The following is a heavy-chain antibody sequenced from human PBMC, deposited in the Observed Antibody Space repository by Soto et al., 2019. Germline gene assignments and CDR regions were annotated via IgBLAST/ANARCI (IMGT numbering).Heavy chain of an antibody. CDR3: ARDLTTYYDFWSGYPSTGGFDY. V-gene: IGHV1-18*01. CDR1: GYTFTSYG. CDR2: ISAYNGNT. J-gene: IGHJ4*02. Sequence: ASVKVSCKASGYTFTSYGISWVRQAPGQGLEWMGWISAYNGNTNYAQKLQGRVTMTTDTSTSKAYMELRSLRSDDTAVYYCARDLTTYYDFWSGYPSTGGFDYWGQGTLVTVSS. D-gene: IGHD3-3*01.